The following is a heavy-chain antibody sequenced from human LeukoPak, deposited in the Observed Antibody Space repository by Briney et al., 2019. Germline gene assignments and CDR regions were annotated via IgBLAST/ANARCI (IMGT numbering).Heavy chain of an antibody. V-gene: IGHV3-30-3*01. J-gene: IGHJ3*02. CDR1: GFTFSSYA. CDR2: ISYDGSNK. CDR3: AGAWYDSSGYYFGSYAFDI. Sequence: GSLRLSCAASGFTFSSYAMHWVRQAPGKGLEWVAVISYDGSNKYYADSVKGRFTISRDNSKNTLYLQMNSLRAEDTAVYYCAGAWYDSSGYYFGSYAFDIWGQGTMVTVSS. D-gene: IGHD3-22*01.